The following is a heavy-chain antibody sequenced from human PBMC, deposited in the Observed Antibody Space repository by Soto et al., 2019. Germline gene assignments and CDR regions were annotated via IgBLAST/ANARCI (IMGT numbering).Heavy chain of an antibody. Sequence: SETLSLTCTVSGGSISSYYWSWIRQPAGKGLEWIGRIYTSGSTNFNPSLKSRVTMSVDTSKNQFSLKLSSVTAADTAVYYCARGEDYYGSGWFDTWGQGTLVTVSS. CDR1: GGSISSYY. D-gene: IGHD3-10*01. CDR3: ARGEDYYGSGWFDT. J-gene: IGHJ5*02. CDR2: IYTSGST. V-gene: IGHV4-4*07.